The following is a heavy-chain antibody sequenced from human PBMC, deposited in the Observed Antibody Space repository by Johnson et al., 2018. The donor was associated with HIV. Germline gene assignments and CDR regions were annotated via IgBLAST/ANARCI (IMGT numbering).Heavy chain of an antibody. V-gene: IGHV3-30*03. J-gene: IGHJ3*02. D-gene: IGHD7-27*01. CDR2: ISYDGSNK. Sequence: QVQLVESGGDVVQPGRSLRLSCAASGFTFSSYVMHWVRQAPGKGLDWVADISYDGSNKYYADSLMGRFTISRDNSKNSLYLQMNSLRAEDTAVYYCARQLGSDAFDIWGQGTMVTVSS. CDR3: ARQLGSDAFDI. CDR1: GFTFSSYV.